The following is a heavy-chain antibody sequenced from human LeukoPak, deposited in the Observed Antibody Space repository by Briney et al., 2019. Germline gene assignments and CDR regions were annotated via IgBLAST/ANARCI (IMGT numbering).Heavy chain of an antibody. Sequence: PSETRSLTWAVYGGSLSGYFWTWIRQPPGKGLEWIGEINHSGDTNYNPSLKGRVTISLDTSKNQFSLKLSSVTAADSAVYYWASVPSPPYCYYYMGVWGKGTTVTVSS. V-gene: IGHV4-34*01. CDR2: INHSGDT. CDR3: ASVPSPPYCYYYMGV. D-gene: IGHD2-15*01. J-gene: IGHJ6*03. CDR1: GGSLSGYF.